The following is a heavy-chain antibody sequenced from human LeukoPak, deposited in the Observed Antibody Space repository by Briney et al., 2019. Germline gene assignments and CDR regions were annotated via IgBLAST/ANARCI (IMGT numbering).Heavy chain of an antibody. J-gene: IGHJ4*02. CDR2: ISWNSGSI. D-gene: IGHD6-19*01. Sequence: GGSLRLSCAASGVTFDDYAMHWVRQAPGKGLEWVSGISWNSGSIGYADSVKGRFTISRDNAKNSLYLQMNSLRAEDTALYYCAKEAVAGAIDYWGQGTLVTVS. CDR1: GVTFDDYA. CDR3: AKEAVAGAIDY. V-gene: IGHV3-9*01.